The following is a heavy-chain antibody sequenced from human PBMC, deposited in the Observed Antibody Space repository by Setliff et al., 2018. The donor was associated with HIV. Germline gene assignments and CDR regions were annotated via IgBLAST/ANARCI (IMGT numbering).Heavy chain of an antibody. J-gene: IGHJ3*01. V-gene: IGHV3-11*04. CDR1: GFTFSDYY. CDR2: ITSSGTTT. D-gene: IGHD3-10*01. Sequence: GSLRLSCTASGFTFSDYYMSWIRQSPGKGLEWISYITSSGTTTLYGDSMRGRFTASRDNAESSMYLQMNNLRAEDTAVYYCAIIRVNGSPYWGQGTMVTVS. CDR3: AIIRVNGSPY.